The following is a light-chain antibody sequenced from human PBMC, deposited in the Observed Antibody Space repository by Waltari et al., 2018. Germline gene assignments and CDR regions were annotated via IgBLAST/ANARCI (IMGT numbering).Light chain of an antibody. CDR2: EGS. CDR3: CSYAGSSTV. Sequence: QSALTQPASVSGSPGQSITISCTGTSSDVGSYNLFSWYQQHPGKAPKLMIYEGSKRPSGVSTRFSGSQSGNTASLTISGLQAEDEADYYCCSYAGSSTVFGGGTKLTVL. J-gene: IGLJ2*01. V-gene: IGLV2-23*01. CDR1: SSDVGSYNL.